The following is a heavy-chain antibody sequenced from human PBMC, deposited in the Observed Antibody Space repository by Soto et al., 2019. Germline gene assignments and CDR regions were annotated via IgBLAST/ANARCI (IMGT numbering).Heavy chain of an antibody. CDR2: ISSGSKTI. D-gene: IGHD1-26*01. J-gene: IGHJ4*02. CDR3: AREDILGARSFDY. Sequence: ETLSLTCTVSGFTFSSYSVNWVRQAPGKGLEWVSYISSGSKTIYYAGSVKGRFTVSRDNAKNSQYLQMNSLRDEDTAIYYCAREDILGARSFDYWGQGTLVTVSS. V-gene: IGHV3-48*02. CDR1: GFTFSSYS.